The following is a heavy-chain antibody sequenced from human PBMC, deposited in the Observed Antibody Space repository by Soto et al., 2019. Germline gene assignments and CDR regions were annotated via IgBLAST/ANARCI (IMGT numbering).Heavy chain of an antibody. CDR3: ARHDAGIAARFWFDP. Sequence: QLQLQESGPGLVKPSETLSLTCTVSGGSISSSSYYWGWIRQPPGKGLEWIGSIYYSGSTYYNPSLKSRVTISVDTSKNQFSLKLSSVTAADTAVYYCARHDAGIAARFWFDPWGQGTLVTVSS. V-gene: IGHV4-39*01. J-gene: IGHJ5*02. D-gene: IGHD6-6*01. CDR1: GGSISSSSYY. CDR2: IYYSGST.